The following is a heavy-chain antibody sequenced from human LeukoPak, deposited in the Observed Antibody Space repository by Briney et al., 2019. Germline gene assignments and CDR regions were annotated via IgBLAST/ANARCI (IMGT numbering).Heavy chain of an antibody. CDR2: IDHSGST. V-gene: IGHV4-34*01. Sequence: SETLSLTCAVYGGSFSGYYWSWIRQPPGKGLEWIGEIDHSGSTNYNPSLKSRVTISVDTSKNQFSLKLSSVTAADTAVYYCFGEFRYYYYMDVWGKGTTVTISS. CDR3: FGEFRYYYYMDV. D-gene: IGHD3-10*01. CDR1: GGSFSGYY. J-gene: IGHJ6*03.